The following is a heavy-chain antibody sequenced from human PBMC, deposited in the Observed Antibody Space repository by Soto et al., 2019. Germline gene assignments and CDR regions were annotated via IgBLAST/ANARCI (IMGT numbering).Heavy chain of an antibody. Sequence: SETLSLTCAVYGGTFSGYYWSWIRQPPGKGLEWIGEINHSGSTNYNPSLKSRVTISVDTSKNQFSLKLSSVTAADTAVYYCARGPEVAYYYYYGMDVWGQGTTVTVSS. V-gene: IGHV4-34*01. D-gene: IGHD5-12*01. CDR2: INHSGST. J-gene: IGHJ6*02. CDR1: GGTFSGYY. CDR3: ARGPEVAYYYYYGMDV.